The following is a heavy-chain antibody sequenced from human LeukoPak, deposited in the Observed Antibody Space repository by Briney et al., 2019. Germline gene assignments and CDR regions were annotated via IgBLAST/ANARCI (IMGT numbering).Heavy chain of an antibody. J-gene: IGHJ4*02. D-gene: IGHD2-21*01. Sequence: GGSLRLSCAASGFTLSSYEMNWVRQAPGKGLEWVSYISLSGRTIYYADSVKGRFTISRDNAKNSLFLQMNSLRAEDTAVYYCARVPYTCGPGGGQGTLVTVSS. CDR2: ISLSGRTI. V-gene: IGHV3-48*03. CDR3: ARVPYTCGPG. CDR1: GFTLSSYE.